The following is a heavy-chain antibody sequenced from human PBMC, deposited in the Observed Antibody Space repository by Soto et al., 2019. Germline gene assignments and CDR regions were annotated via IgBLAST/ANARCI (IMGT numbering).Heavy chain of an antibody. Sequence: ASVKVSCKASGYTFTRDQIHWVRQAPGQGLEWMGMIDPSGGKTNYAQKFQGRVTMTRDTSTSTVYMALSSLRSEDTAIYFCARVMQSLLSITALDTWGQGTLVTVSS. CDR3: ARVMQSLLSITALDT. D-gene: IGHD5-18*01. CDR2: IDPSGGKT. V-gene: IGHV1-46*01. CDR1: GYTFTRDQ. J-gene: IGHJ5*02.